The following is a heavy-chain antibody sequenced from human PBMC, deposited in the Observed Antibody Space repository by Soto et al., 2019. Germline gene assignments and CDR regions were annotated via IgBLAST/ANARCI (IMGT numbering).Heavy chain of an antibody. CDR1: GASISGFY. Sequence: SETLSLTCTVSGASISGFYWSWIRKSAGKGLEWIGRIYATGTTDYNPSLKSRVMMSVDTSKKQFSLKLRSVTAADTAVYYCVSDATKTLREWLDPWGQG. D-gene: IGHD1-1*01. V-gene: IGHV4-4*07. J-gene: IGHJ5*02. CDR3: VSDATKTLREWLDP. CDR2: IYATGTT.